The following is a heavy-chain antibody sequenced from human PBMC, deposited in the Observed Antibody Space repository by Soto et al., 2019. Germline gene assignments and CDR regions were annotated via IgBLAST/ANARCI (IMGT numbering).Heavy chain of an antibody. Sequence: SETLSLTCTVSGGSISSGDYYWSWIRQPPGKGLEWIGYIYYSGSTYYNPSLKSRVTISVDTSKNQFSLKLSSVTAADTAVYCCARETPAPTSVVVPAASFDYWGQGTLVTVSS. D-gene: IGHD2-2*01. CDR2: IYYSGST. V-gene: IGHV4-30-4*01. CDR1: GGSISSGDYY. CDR3: ARETPAPTSVVVPAASFDY. J-gene: IGHJ4*02.